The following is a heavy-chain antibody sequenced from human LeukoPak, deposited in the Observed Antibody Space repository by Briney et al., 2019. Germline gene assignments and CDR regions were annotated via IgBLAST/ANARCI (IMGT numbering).Heavy chain of an antibody. J-gene: IGHJ6*02. CDR2: IWYDGSNK. D-gene: IGHD4-17*01. V-gene: IGHV3-33*01. CDR3: VRNALVGELYYYGMDV. CDR1: GFTFSSYG. Sequence: GGSLRLSCAASGFTFSSYGMHWVRQAPGKGLEWVAVIWYDGSNKYYADSVKGRFTISRDNSKNTLYLQMNSQRDGVRAVYYSVRNALVGELYYYGMDVWGQGTTVTVSS.